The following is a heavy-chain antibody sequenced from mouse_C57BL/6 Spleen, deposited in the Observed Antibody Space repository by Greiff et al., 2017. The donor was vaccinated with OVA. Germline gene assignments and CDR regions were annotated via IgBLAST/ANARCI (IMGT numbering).Heavy chain of an antibody. Sequence: VQLKQSGPELVKPGASVKISCKASGYSFTGYYMNWVKQSPEKSLEWIGEINPSTGGTTYNQKFKAKATLTVDKSSSTAYMQLKSLTSEDSAVYYCARGGGNYGFAYWGQGTLVTVSA. V-gene: IGHV1-42*01. CDR1: GYSFTGYY. CDR3: ARGGGNYGFAY. D-gene: IGHD2-1*01. J-gene: IGHJ3*01. CDR2: INPSTGGT.